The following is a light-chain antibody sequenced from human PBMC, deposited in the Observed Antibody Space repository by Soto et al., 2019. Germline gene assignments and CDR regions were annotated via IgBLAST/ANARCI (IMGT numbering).Light chain of an antibody. CDR3: QQYNSYPWT. CDR1: QSISSW. CDR2: KAS. V-gene: IGKV1-5*03. J-gene: IGKJ1*01. Sequence: DIQMTQSPSTLSASVGDRVTITCRASQSISSWLAWYQQKPGKAPKLLIYKASSLESGVPSRFSGSGSRTKFTLTISTLQPDDFATYYCQQYNSYPWTFGQGTKVEIK.